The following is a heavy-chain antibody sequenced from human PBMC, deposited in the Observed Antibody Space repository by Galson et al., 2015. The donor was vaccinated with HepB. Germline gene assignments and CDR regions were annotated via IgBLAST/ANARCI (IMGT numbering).Heavy chain of an antibody. CDR2: IWYDGSHK. D-gene: IGHD3-10*01. CDR3: ARDGLWFEDGFFGYYFDY. J-gene: IGHJ4*02. Sequence: SLRLSCAASGFNFTNYGMHWARQAPGKGLEWVAVIWYDGSHKYYADSVKGRFTISRDTSKNTLYLQMNSLRAEDTALYYCARDGLWFEDGFFGYYFDYWGQGTLVTVSS. CDR1: GFNFTNYG. V-gene: IGHV3-33*08.